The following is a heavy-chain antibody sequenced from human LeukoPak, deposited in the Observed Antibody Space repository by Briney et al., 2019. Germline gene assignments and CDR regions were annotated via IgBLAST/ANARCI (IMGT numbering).Heavy chain of an antibody. CDR3: ARGHSSSWEYNWFDP. CDR2: INPSGGST. Sequence: ASVKVSCKASGYTFTSYYMHWVRQAPGQGLEWMGLINPSGGSTSYAQKFQGRVTMTRDTSTSTVYMELSSLRSEDTAVYYCARGHSSSWEYNWFDPWGQGTLVTVSS. V-gene: IGHV1-46*03. J-gene: IGHJ5*02. CDR1: GYTFTSYY. D-gene: IGHD6-13*01.